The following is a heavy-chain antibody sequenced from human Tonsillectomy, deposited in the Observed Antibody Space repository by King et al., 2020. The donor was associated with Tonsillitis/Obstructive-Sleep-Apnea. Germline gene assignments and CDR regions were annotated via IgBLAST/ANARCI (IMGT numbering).Heavy chain of an antibody. CDR1: GFIFSDYY. Sequence: VQLVESGGNLVKPGGSLRLSCAASGFIFSDYYMTWIRQAPGRGPEWVSYITTSGSNTYYADSVKGRFSISRDNDQNSLFLQMNSLRAEDTAVYYCARPVEMATIISAFDIWGQGTMVTVSS. CDR2: ITTSGSNT. D-gene: IGHD5-24*01. CDR3: ARPVEMATIISAFDI. V-gene: IGHV3-11*01. J-gene: IGHJ3*02.